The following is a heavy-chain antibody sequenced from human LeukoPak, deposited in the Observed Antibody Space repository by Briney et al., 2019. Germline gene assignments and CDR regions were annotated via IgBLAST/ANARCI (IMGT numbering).Heavy chain of an antibody. CDR2: ISTNTGNP. J-gene: IGHJ6*03. D-gene: IGHD1-14*01. CDR3: ARETERYYYYYYMDV. Sequence: GASVKVSCKASGYTFTSYAMNWVRQAPGQGLEWMGWISTNTGNPAYAQGFTGRFVFSLDTSVSTAYLQISGLKAEDTAVYYCARETERYYYYYYMDVWGKGTTVTVSS. V-gene: IGHV7-4-1*02. CDR1: GYTFTSYA.